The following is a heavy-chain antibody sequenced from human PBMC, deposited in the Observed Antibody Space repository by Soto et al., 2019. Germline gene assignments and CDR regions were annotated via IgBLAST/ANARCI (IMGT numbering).Heavy chain of an antibody. D-gene: IGHD1-26*01. CDR1: GDSINNFY. J-gene: IGHJ4*02. CDR2: IYANGNT. V-gene: IGHV4-4*09. Sequence: QVQLQESGPGLVKPSETLSLICTVSGDSINNFYWSWIRQSPGKGLEWIAYIYANGNTNHNPSLKSRGAISIDTSKSQFSLNLTSVTAADTAVYFCARGRSNGAFDSWGQGALVTVSS. CDR3: ARGRSNGAFDS.